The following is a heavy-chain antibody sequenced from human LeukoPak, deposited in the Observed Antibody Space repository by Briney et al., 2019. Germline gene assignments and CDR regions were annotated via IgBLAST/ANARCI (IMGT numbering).Heavy chain of an antibody. D-gene: IGHD1-14*01. J-gene: IGHJ6*02. CDR3: ASCLTEYYYYGMDV. CDR2: IYYSGRT. V-gene: IGHV4-59*08. Sequence: PSQTLSLTWTVAGGSISSYYWSWVRQPPGKGLEWIGYIYYSGRTTYNPSLKSRVTISVDTYKNQFSLKLSSVTASDTAVYYCASCLTEYYYYGMDVWGQGTTVTVSS. CDR1: GGSISSYY.